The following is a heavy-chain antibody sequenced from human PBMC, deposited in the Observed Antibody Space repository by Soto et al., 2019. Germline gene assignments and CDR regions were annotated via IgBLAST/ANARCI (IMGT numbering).Heavy chain of an antibody. D-gene: IGHD6-19*01. J-gene: IGHJ4*02. CDR3: ARGGRGSGLYFLYYFDL. V-gene: IGHV4-59*01. Sequence: SETLSLTCSVSAGSLSNYYWTWIRQSPGMGLEWIGEIYHTGSTKYNPSLRSRVAISVDMSKNQFSLTLSSVTPADTAVYYCARGGRGSGLYFLYYFDLWGQGTLVTVSS. CDR2: IYHTGST. CDR1: AGSLSNYY.